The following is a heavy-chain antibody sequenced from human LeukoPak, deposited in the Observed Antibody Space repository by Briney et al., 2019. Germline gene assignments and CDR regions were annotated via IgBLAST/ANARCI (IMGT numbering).Heavy chain of an antibody. CDR1: GFTFSSYW. CDR2: INSDGSST. D-gene: IGHD3-9*01. V-gene: IGHV3-74*01. CDR3: EGILTGPDYYYMDV. J-gene: IGHJ6*03. Sequence: GGSLRLSCAASGFTFSSYWMHWVRQAPGKGLVWVSRINSDGSSTSYADSVKGRFTISRDNAKYTLYLQMNSLRAEDTAVYYCEGILTGPDYYYMDVWGKGTTATVSS.